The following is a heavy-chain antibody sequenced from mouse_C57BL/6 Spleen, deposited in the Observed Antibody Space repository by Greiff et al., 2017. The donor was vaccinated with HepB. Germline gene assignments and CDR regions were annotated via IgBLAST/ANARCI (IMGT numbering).Heavy chain of an antibody. V-gene: IGHV1-64*01. CDR2: IHPNSGST. CDR1: GYTFTSYW. D-gene: IGHD2-5*01. J-gene: IGHJ4*01. Sequence: VQLQQSGAELVKPGASVKLSCKASGYTFTSYWMHWVKQRPGQGLEWIGMIHPNSGSTNYNEKFKSKATLTVDKSSSTAYMQLSSLTSDDSAVYYGARKWTYYSNYEAMDYWGQGTSVTVSS. CDR3: ARKWTYYSNYEAMDY.